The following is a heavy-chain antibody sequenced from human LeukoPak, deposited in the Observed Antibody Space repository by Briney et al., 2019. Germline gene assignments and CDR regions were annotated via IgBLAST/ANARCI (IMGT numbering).Heavy chain of an antibody. Sequence: GSLRLSCAGSGFTFSSYSMHWVRQAPGKGLEWVAVISYDGSNKYYADSVKGRFTISRDNSKNTLYLQMNSLRAEDTAVYYCARIILGAAVTAGFDYWGQGTLVTVSS. CDR1: GFTFSSYS. CDR3: ARIILGAAVTAGFDY. CDR2: ISYDGSNK. D-gene: IGHD4-11*01. V-gene: IGHV3-30-3*01. J-gene: IGHJ4*02.